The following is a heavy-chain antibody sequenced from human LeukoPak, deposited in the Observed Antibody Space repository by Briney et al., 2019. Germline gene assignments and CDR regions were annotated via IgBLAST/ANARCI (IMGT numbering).Heavy chain of an antibody. CDR2: ISYDGSNK. V-gene: IGHV3-30-3*01. J-gene: IGHJ6*02. D-gene: IGHD6-13*01. Sequence: GGSPRLSCAASGFTFSSYAMHWVRQAPGKGLEWVAVISYDGSNKYYADSVKGRFTISRDNSKNTLYLQMNSLRAEDTAVYYCARSSSWVRYYYGMDVWGQGTTVTVSS. CDR1: GFTFSSYA. CDR3: ARSSSWVRYYYGMDV.